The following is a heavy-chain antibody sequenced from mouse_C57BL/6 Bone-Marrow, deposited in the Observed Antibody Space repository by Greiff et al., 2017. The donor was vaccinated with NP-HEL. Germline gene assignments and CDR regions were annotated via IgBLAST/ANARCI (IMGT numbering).Heavy chain of an antibody. V-gene: IGHV1-81*01. D-gene: IGHD5-5*01. CDR3: ARDYPFAY. J-gene: IGHJ3*01. CDR2: IYPRSGNT. CDR1: GYTFTSYG. Sequence: VKLMESGAELARPGASVKLSCKASGYTFTSYGISWVKQRTGQGLEWIGEIYPRSGNTYYNEKFKGKATLTADKSSSTAYMELCSLTSEDSAVYFCARDYPFAYWGQGTLVTVSA.